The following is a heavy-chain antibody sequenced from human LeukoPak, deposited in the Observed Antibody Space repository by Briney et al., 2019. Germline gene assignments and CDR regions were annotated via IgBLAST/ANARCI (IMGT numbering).Heavy chain of an antibody. CDR1: GYTFTAYY. CDR3: ARIREWASTVGAFDH. Sequence: ASVKVSCKASGYTFTAYYVHWVRQAPGQGLEWMGWINPNIGGTNYAQKFQGRVTMTRDTSISTAYMELSRLRSDDTAVYYCARIREWASTVGAFDHWGQGALVTVSS. J-gene: IGHJ4*01. V-gene: IGHV1-2*02. CDR2: INPNIGGT. D-gene: IGHD4-23*01.